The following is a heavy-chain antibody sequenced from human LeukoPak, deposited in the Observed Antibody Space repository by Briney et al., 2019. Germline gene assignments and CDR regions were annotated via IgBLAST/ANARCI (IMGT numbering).Heavy chain of an antibody. CDR3: ARFSCSSTSCYWSWFDP. CDR1: GGSFSGYY. Sequence: PSETLSLTCTVSGGSFSGYYWSWIRQPPGKGLEWIGEINHSGSTNYNPSLKSRVTISVDTSKNQFSLKLSSVTAADTAVYYCARFSCSSTSCYWSWFDPWGQGTLVTVSS. J-gene: IGHJ5*02. CDR2: INHSGST. D-gene: IGHD2-2*01. V-gene: IGHV4-34*01.